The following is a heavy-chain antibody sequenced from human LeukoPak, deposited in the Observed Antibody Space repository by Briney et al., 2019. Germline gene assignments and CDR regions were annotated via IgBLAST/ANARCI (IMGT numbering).Heavy chain of an antibody. CDR1: GFTFSSYG. CDR2: ISYDGSNK. J-gene: IGHJ4*02. CDR3: AKNGYDNQGVYFDY. V-gene: IGHV3-30*18. D-gene: IGHD3-22*01. Sequence: GGSLRLSCAASGFTFSSYGMHWVRQAPGKGLEWVAVISYDGSNKYYADSVKGRFTISRDNSKNTLYLQMNSLRAEDTAAYYCAKNGYDNQGVYFDYWGQGTLVTVSS.